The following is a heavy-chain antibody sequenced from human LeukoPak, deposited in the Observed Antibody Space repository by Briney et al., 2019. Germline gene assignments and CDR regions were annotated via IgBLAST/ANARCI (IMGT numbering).Heavy chain of an antibody. V-gene: IGHV4-59*01. CDR2: IYYSGST. J-gene: IGHJ4*02. CDR1: GGSISSYY. D-gene: IGHD6-6*01. Sequence: PSETLSLTCTVSGGSISSYYWSWIRQPPGQGLGWIGYIYYSGSTNYNPSLKSRVTISVDTSKNQFSLKLSSVTAADTAVYYCARVSIAARLFDYWGQGTLVTVSS. CDR3: ARVSIAARLFDY.